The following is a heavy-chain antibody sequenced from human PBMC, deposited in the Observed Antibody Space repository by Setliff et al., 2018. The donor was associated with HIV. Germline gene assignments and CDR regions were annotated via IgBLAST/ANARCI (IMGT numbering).Heavy chain of an antibody. J-gene: IGHJ6*03. D-gene: IGHD3-16*01. Sequence: LRLSCAASGLSFSDHYMDWVRQAPGKGLEWVGRIGNKANSHITEYAASVKDRFSISRDDSKNSLYLLMDNLKTEDTAVYHCTRVGGAAEPYYYFMDVWGKGTTVTVSS. CDR3: TRVGGAAEPYYYFMDV. CDR1: GLSFSDHY. V-gene: IGHV3-72*01. CDR2: IGNKANSHIT.